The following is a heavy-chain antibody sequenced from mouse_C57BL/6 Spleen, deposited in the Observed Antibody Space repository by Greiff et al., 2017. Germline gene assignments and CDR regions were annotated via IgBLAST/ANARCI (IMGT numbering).Heavy chain of an antibody. J-gene: IGHJ2*01. CDR2: INPGSGGT. CDR1: GYAFTNYL. Sequence: QVQLQQSGAELVRPGTSVKVSCKASGYAFTNYLIEWVKQRPGQGLAWIGVINPGSGGTNYNEKFKGKATLTADKSSSTAYMQLSSLTSEDSAVYFCARNYFDYWGQGTTLTVSS. CDR3: ARNYFDY. V-gene: IGHV1-54*01.